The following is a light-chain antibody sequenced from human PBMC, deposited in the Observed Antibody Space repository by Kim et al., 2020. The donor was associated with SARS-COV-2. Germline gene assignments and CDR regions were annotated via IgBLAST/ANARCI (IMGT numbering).Light chain of an antibody. J-gene: IGKJ5*01. CDR2: KVS. CDR3: MQGTHWVG. CDR1: QSLVYSDGNSY. V-gene: IGKV2-30*01. Sequence: QPASISVRSSQSLVYSDGNSYWNWFQQRPGQFPRRLIYKVSNRDSGVPDRFSGSGSGTDFTLKISRVEAEYVGVYYCMQGTHWVGFGQGTRLEIK.